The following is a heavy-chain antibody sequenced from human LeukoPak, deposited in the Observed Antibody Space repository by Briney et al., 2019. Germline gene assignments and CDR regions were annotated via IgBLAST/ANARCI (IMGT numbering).Heavy chain of an antibody. Sequence: SETLSLTCAVSGYSISSGYYWGWIRQPPGKGLEWIGSIYHSGSTYYNPSLKSRVTISVDTSKNQFSLKLSSVTAADTAVYYCARDRRFYFYYYMDVWGKGTTVTVSS. CDR2: IYHSGST. CDR1: GYSISSGYY. J-gene: IGHJ6*03. V-gene: IGHV4-38-2*02. CDR3: ARDRRFYFYYYMDV. D-gene: IGHD3-3*01.